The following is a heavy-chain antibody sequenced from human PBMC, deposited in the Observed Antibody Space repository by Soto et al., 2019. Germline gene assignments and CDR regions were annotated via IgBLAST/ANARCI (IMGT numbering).Heavy chain of an antibody. CDR2: IYYSGST. CDR3: ARDRETIYYDSRTRGGMDV. J-gene: IGHJ6*02. V-gene: IGHV4-30-4*01. D-gene: IGHD3-22*01. Sequence: SETLSLTCTVSGGSISSGDYYWSWIRQPPGKGLEWIGYIYYSGSTYYNPSLKSRVTISVDTSKNQFSLKLSSVTAADTAVYYCARDRETIYYDSRTRGGMDVWGQGTTVTVSS. CDR1: GGSISSGDYY.